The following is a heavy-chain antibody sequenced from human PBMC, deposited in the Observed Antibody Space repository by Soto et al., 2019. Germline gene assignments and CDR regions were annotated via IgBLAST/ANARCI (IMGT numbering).Heavy chain of an antibody. CDR3: ARSDPQTLNYFDY. Sequence: SVKVSCKASGGTFSSYAISWVRQAPGQGLEWMGGIIPIFGTANYAQKFQGRVTITADESTSTAYMELSSLRFEDTAVYYCARSDPQTLNYFDYWGQGTLVTVSS. J-gene: IGHJ4*02. V-gene: IGHV1-69*01. CDR1: GGTFSSYA. CDR2: IIPIFGTA.